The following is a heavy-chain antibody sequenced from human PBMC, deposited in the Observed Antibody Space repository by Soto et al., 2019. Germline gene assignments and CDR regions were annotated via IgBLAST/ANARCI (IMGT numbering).Heavy chain of an antibody. CDR3: ARDDIPGSAVAIYSMDI. J-gene: IGHJ6*02. V-gene: IGHV3-21*01. CDR2: ISSGSSDT. Sequence: PGKGLEWVASISSGSSDTWYADSVKGRFIISRDNAQNSLFLQMNTLRPEDTAMYYCARDDIPGSAVAIYSMDIWGQGTPVTVPS. D-gene: IGHD6-19*01.